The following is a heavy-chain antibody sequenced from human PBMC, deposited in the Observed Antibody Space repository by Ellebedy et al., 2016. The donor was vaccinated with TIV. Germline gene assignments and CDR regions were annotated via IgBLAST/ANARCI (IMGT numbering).Heavy chain of an antibody. CDR1: GFTFSDYY. CDR3: ARDVSGSADY. CDR2: IDDDGSFT. V-gene: IGHV3-74*01. Sequence: PGGSLRLSCAASGFTFSDYYMSWIRQAPGKGLVWVSRIDDDGSFTDYADSVRGRFTVSRDIAKNTLYLQMDSLRVEDSAVYYCARDVSGSADYWGQGALVTVSS. D-gene: IGHD1-26*01. J-gene: IGHJ4*02.